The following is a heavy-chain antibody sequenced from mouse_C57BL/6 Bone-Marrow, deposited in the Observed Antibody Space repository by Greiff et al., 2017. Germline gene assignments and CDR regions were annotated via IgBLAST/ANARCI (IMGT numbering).Heavy chain of an antibody. CDR1: GYTFTNYW. J-gene: IGHJ1*03. V-gene: IGHV1-63*01. CDR2: IYPGGGYT. Sequence: VQLPPSGAELLRPGTSVNMSCKASGYTFTNYWLGWAKHRPGRGLEWIGDIYPGGGYTNYNAKFKGTATLTADNSSSTAYMQFSSLTSEDSAIYYGARKRSYWYFDVGGTGTTVTVSS. CDR3: ARKRSYWYFDV.